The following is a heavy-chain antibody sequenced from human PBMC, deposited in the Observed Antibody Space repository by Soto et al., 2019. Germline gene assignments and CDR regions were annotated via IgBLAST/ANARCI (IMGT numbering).Heavy chain of an antibody. J-gene: IGHJ4*02. CDR2: INPYNGNT. Sequence: QVQLVQSGAEVKKPGASVKVSCKASGYTFTSYGIIWVRQAPGQGLEWMGWINPYNGNTNYAQKLQGRVTMTTDTSTNTADMELRSLRSDDTAVDYCARDWFGIDYWGQGTLVTVSS. D-gene: IGHD3-16*01. V-gene: IGHV1-18*01. CDR1: GYTFTSYG. CDR3: ARDWFGIDY.